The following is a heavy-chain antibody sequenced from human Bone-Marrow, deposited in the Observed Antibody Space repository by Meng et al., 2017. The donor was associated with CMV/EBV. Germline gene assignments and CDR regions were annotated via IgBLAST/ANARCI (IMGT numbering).Heavy chain of an antibody. J-gene: IGHJ4*02. V-gene: IGHV3-21*06. CDR3: ASGGIPAAISDF. CDR2: ISDRGDTK. D-gene: IGHD2-2*01. CDR1: GFTFSSYS. Sequence: LSLTCAASGFTFSSYSMNWVRQAPGKGLEWVSSISDRGDTKYYADSVRGRFTISRDNAKNSLYLQMSSLRAEDTALYYCASGGIPAAISDFWGQGTLVTVSS.